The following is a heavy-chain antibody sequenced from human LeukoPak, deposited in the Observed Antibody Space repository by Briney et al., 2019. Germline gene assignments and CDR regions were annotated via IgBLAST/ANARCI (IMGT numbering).Heavy chain of an antibody. CDR3: ARDRGNGFDF. V-gene: IGHV7-4-1*02. CDR2: INTNSGNP. Sequence: GASVKVSCKASGYTFNSYSINWVRQAPGQGLERMGWINTNSGNPTYAQAFTGRFVFSWDTSVSTAYLQISSLKTEDTAVYYCARDRGNGFDFWGQGTLVTVSS. D-gene: IGHD1-1*01. CDR1: GYTFNSYS. J-gene: IGHJ4*02.